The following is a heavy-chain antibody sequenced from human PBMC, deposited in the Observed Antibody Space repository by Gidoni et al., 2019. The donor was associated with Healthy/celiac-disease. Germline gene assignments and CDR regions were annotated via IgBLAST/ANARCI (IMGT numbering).Heavy chain of an antibody. J-gene: IGHJ3*02. CDR1: GRSLRIGIYS. V-gene: IGHV4-61*02. CDR2: IYTSGST. CDR3: ARENLRFLTDAFDI. D-gene: IGHD3-3*01. Sequence: QVQLTESGPGLVQPSQTLSPTCTVPGRSLRIGIYSWSWIRPPAGKGLEWIGRIYTSGSTNYNPSVKSRVTISVDTSKNQFSLKLSSVTAADTAVYYCARENLRFLTDAFDIWGQGTMVTVSS.